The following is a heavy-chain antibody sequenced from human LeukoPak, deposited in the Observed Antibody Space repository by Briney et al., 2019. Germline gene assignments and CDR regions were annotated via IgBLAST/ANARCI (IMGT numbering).Heavy chain of an antibody. Sequence: ASVKVSCKVSGYTLTELSMHWVQQAPGKGLEWMGGFDPEDGETIYAQKFQGRVTMTEDTSTDTAYMELSSLRSEDTAVYYCATMNWNYARRPYNWFDPWGQGTLVAVSS. D-gene: IGHD1-7*01. CDR3: ATMNWNYARRPYNWFDP. CDR1: GYTLTELS. CDR2: FDPEDGET. J-gene: IGHJ5*02. V-gene: IGHV1-24*01.